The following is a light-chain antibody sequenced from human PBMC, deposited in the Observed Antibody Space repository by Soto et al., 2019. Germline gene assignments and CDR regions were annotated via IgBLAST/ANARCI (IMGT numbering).Light chain of an antibody. CDR1: QSVSSNN. CDR3: QQYAASPTS. V-gene: IGKV3-20*01. J-gene: IGKJ3*01. Sequence: EIVLTQSPGTLSFSPGERATLSCRASQSVSSNNLAWYQQKPGQAPRLLIYGDSRRATGIPDRFSGSGSGTDFTLNSDRLEPEDFAVYSCQQYAASPTSVGPGTKVDIK. CDR2: GDS.